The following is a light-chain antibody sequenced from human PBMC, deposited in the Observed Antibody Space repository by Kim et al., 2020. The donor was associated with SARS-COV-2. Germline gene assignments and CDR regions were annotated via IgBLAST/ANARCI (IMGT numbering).Light chain of an antibody. CDR3: QQYISAPLT. J-gene: IGKJ1*01. CDR2: VAS. CDR1: ESVSTRQ. V-gene: IGKV3-20*01. Sequence: SPGERATLSCRASESVSTRQVAWYQQKPGQAPRLLIYVASNRATGIPDRFSGSGSGTEFTLTISRLEPEDFAMYYCQQYISAPLTFGQGTKVDIK.